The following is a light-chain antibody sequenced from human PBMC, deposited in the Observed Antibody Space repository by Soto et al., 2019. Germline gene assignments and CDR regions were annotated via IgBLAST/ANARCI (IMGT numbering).Light chain of an antibody. V-gene: IGKV1-17*01. CDR3: LQHYNYPWT. Sequence: DIQMTQSPSSLSASVGDRVTITCRASQGIRNELGWYQQKPGRAPKRLIYDASNLQSGVPLRFSGSGFGTEFTLTISSLQPEDFATYSCLQHYNYPWTFGQGTKVEIK. CDR2: DAS. CDR1: QGIRNE. J-gene: IGKJ1*01.